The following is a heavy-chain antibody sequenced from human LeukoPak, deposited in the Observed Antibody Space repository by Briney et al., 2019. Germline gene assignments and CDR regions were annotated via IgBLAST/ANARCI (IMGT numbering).Heavy chain of an antibody. CDR3: AKAGGGNSVRFDY. J-gene: IGHJ4*02. D-gene: IGHD4-23*01. CDR2: IYSGGYT. CDR1: GFTVSSNY. Sequence: GGSPRLSCAASGFTVSSNYMSWVRQAPGRGLEWVSVIYSGGYTYYADSVKGRFTISRDNSKNTLYLEMNSLRAEDTAVYYCAKAGGGNSVRFDYWGQGTLVTVSS. V-gene: IGHV3-66*02.